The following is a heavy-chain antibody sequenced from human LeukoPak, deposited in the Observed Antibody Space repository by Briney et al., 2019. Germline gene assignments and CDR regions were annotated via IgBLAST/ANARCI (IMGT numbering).Heavy chain of an antibody. D-gene: IGHD6-13*01. V-gene: IGHV3-74*01. CDR3: AREVAGDFDY. CDR2: INTDGSST. Sequence: GRSLRLSCATSGFTLSSYWMHWVRQAPGKGLVWVSRINTDGSSTSYADSVKGRFTISRDNAKNTLYLQMNSLRAEDTAVYYCAREVAGDFDYWGQGTLATVSS. J-gene: IGHJ4*02. CDR1: GFTLSSYW.